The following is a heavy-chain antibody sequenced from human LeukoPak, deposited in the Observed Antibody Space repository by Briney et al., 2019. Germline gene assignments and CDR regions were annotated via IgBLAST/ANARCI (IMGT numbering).Heavy chain of an antibody. Sequence: ASVKVSCKASGGTFSSYAISWVRQAPGQGLEWMGRIIPIFGTANYAQKFQGRVTITTDESTSTAYMELSSLRSEDTAVYYCAISVREAAAAGSDWGQGTLVTVSS. D-gene: IGHD6-13*01. V-gene: IGHV1-69*05. CDR3: AISVREAAAAGSD. CDR2: IIPIFGTA. J-gene: IGHJ4*02. CDR1: GGTFSSYA.